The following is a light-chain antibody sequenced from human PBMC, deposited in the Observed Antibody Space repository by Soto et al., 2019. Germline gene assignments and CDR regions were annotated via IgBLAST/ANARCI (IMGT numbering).Light chain of an antibody. CDR3: QQYYSTLT. V-gene: IGKV4-1*01. Sequence: DIVMTQSPDSLAVSLGARATINCKSSQSVLYSSNNKNYLAWYQQKPGQPPKLLIYWASTRESGVPDRFSGSGAGTDFALTISSPPAEAVAVYYWQQYYSTLTFGGGTKVEIK. CDR1: QSVLYSSNNKNY. CDR2: WAS. J-gene: IGKJ4*01.